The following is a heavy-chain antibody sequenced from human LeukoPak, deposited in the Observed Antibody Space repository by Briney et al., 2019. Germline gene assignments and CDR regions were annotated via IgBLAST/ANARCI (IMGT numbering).Heavy chain of an antibody. Sequence: GGSLRLSCVTTGFTFSKYGMHWVRQAPGKGLEWVAFIRYDGSNKYYADSVKGRFTISRDNSKNTLYLQMNSLRSEDTAVYYCATSSNWGYWGQGTLVTVSS. CDR3: ATSSNWGY. J-gene: IGHJ4*02. D-gene: IGHD7-27*01. V-gene: IGHV3-30*02. CDR1: GFTFSKYG. CDR2: IRYDGSNK.